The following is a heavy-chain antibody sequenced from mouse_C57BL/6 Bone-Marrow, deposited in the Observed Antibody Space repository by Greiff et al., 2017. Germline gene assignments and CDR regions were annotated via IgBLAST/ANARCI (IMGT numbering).Heavy chain of an antibody. V-gene: IGHV1-26*01. CDR3: ARERIRNDYDY. D-gene: IGHD6-1*01. J-gene: IGHJ2*01. CDR2: INPNNGGT. CDR1: GYTFTDYY. Sequence: LQLQPSGPVLVKPGASVKMSCTASGYTFTDYYMHWVKQSHGKSLEWFGDINPNNGGTSYHQKFKGKATLTVDKSSSTAYRELRSLTSEDSAVNNGARERIRNDYDYWGQGTTLTVSS.